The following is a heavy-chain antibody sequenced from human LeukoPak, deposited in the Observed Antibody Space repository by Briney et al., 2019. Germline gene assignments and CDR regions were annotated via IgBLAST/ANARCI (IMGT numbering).Heavy chain of an antibody. Sequence: SETLSLTSAVYGGSFSGYYCSWIRQPPGKGLEWIGEINHSGSTNYNPSLRSRVTISVDTSKDQFSLKLSSVTAADTAVYYCARGRPNEGYCSGGSCYGLDYWGQGTLVTVSS. CDR1: GGSFSGYY. J-gene: IGHJ4*02. CDR3: ARGRPNEGYCSGGSCYGLDY. D-gene: IGHD2-15*01. V-gene: IGHV4-34*01. CDR2: INHSGST.